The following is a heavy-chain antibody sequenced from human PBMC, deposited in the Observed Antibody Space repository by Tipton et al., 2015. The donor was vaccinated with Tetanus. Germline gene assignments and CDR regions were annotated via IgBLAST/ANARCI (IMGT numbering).Heavy chain of an antibody. CDR3: ARLSSSSNDAHAFDI. Sequence: TLSLTCTVSGDSITSSYWTWIRQPPGKGLEWIGYIYYSGATNYNPSLKSRVTIAVDTSKNQLSLKMRYVTAADTAVYYCARLSSSSNDAHAFDIWGQGTMVTVSS. CDR2: IYYSGAT. CDR1: GDSITSSY. D-gene: IGHD6-19*01. V-gene: IGHV4-59*01. J-gene: IGHJ3*02.